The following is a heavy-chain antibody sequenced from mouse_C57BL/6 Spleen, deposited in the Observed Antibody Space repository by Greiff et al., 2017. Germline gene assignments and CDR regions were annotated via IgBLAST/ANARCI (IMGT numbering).Heavy chain of an antibody. V-gene: IGHV5-4*01. Sequence: EVMLVESGGGLVKPGGSLKLSCAASGFTFSSYAMSWVRQTPEKRLEWVATISDGGSYTYYPDNVKGRFTISRDNAKNNLYLQMSHLKSEDTAMYYCAREYYSNPLGYWGQGTTLTVSS. CDR3: AREYYSNPLGY. D-gene: IGHD2-5*01. CDR1: GFTFSSYA. J-gene: IGHJ2*01. CDR2: ISDGGSYT.